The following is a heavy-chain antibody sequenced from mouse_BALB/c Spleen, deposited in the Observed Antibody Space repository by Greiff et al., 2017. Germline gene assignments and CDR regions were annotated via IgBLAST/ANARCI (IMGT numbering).Heavy chain of an antibody. CDR2: IYPGNSDT. CDR3: ISYGNYDYAMDY. V-gene: IGHV1-5*01. Sequence: EVQLQESGTVLARPGASVKMSCTASGYSFTSYWMHWVNQRPGQGLEWIGAIYPGNSDTSYNQKFKGKAKLTAVTSASTAYMELSSLTNEDSAVYYWISYGNYDYAMDYWGQGTSVTVSS. D-gene: IGHD2-1*01. CDR1: GYSFTSYW. J-gene: IGHJ4*01.